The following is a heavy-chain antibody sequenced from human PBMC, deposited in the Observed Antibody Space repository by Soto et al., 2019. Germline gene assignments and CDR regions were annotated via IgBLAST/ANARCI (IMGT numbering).Heavy chain of an antibody. V-gene: IGHV1-2*02. CDR1: GDTFIAHY. Sequence: QVQLVQSGAEVKKPGASVKVSCKASGDTFIAHYIHWMRQAPGKGFEWIGWTNPNNGSTKYAQKFQGRVTMTRDTSITTVYVELSSLKSDDTAVNFCARDVNPYFGPGSLHGYFDYWGQGTLVTVSS. J-gene: IGHJ4*02. CDR3: ARDVNPYFGPGSLHGYFDY. CDR2: TNPNNGST. D-gene: IGHD3-10*01.